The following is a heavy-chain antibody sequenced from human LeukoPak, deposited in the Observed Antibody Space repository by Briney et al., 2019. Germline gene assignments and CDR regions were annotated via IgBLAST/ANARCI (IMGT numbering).Heavy chain of an antibody. CDR1: GYTFTGYY. V-gene: IGHV1-2*02. Sequence: ASVKVSCKASGYTFTGYYMHWVRQAPGQGLEWMGWIKPSSGGTNYAQKFQGRVTMTRNTSISTAYMELSSLRSEDTAVYYCARGRTYSSGWNALEGSYYYYGMDVWGQGTTVTVSS. J-gene: IGHJ6*02. D-gene: IGHD6-19*01. CDR2: IKPSSGGT. CDR3: ARGRTYSSGWNALEGSYYYYGMDV.